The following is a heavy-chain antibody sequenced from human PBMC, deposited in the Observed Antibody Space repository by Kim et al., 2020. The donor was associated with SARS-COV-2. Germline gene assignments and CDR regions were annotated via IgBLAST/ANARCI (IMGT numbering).Heavy chain of an antibody. CDR2: INHSGST. CDR3: ARVKRDQLLLGGMDV. CDR1: GGSFSGYY. V-gene: IGHV4-34*01. J-gene: IGHJ6*02. D-gene: IGHD2-2*01. Sequence: SETLSLTCAVYGGSFSGYYWSWIRQPPGKGLEWIGEINHSGSTNYNPSLKSRVTISVDTSKNQFSLKLSSVTAADTAVYYCARVKRDQLLLGGMDVWGQGTTVTVSS.